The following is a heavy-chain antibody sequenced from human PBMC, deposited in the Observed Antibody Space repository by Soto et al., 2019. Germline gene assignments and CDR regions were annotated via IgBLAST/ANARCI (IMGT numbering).Heavy chain of an antibody. CDR1: GYTFTSYA. CDR2: INAGTGNT. Sequence: QVQLVQSGAEVKKPGASVKVSCKASGYTFTSYAMHWVRQAPGQRLEWMGWINAGTGNTKYSQKFQGRVTITRDTFASTAYMELSSLRSEDTAVYYCATRGRSLGYYYGMDVWGQGTTVTVSS. J-gene: IGHJ6*02. V-gene: IGHV1-3*01. CDR3: ATRGRSLGYYYGMDV. D-gene: IGHD3-10*01.